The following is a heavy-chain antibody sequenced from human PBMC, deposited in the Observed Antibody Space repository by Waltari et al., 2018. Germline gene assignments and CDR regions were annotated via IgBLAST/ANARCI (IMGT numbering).Heavy chain of an antibody. D-gene: IGHD3-10*01. Sequence: QVQLQESGPGLVKPSETLSLTCTVSGYSISSGYYWGWIRQPPGKGLEWIGSIYHSGRTYYNPSLKSRVTISVDTSKNQFSLKLSSVTAADTAVYYCARVEPPPGFRELFTHFDYWGQGTLVTVSS. CDR1: GYSISSGYY. J-gene: IGHJ4*02. V-gene: IGHV4-38-2*02. CDR3: ARVEPPPGFRELFTHFDY. CDR2: IYHSGRT.